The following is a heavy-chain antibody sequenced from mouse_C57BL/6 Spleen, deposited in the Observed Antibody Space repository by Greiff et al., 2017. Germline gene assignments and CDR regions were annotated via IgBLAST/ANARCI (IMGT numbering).Heavy chain of an antibody. CDR2: IDPSDSYT. CDR3: ARQGTGEVYYAMDY. CDR1: GYTFTSYW. J-gene: IGHJ4*01. Sequence: QVQLQQPGAELVKPGASVKLSCKASGYTFTSYWMQWVKQRPGQGLEWIGEIDPSDSYTNYNQKFKGKATLTVDTSSSTAYMQLSSLTSEDSAFYYCARQGTGEVYYAMDYCGQGTSVTVSS. D-gene: IGHD2-14*01. V-gene: IGHV1-50*01.